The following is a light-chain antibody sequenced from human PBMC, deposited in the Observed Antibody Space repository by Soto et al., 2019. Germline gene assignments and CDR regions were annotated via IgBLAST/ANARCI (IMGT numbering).Light chain of an antibody. Sequence: QSALTQPASVSGSPGQSITISCTGTSSDIGSYNLVSWYQHHPGKAPQLIIYEVTKRPSGVSGHFSGSKSGNTASLTISGLQAEDEADYYCRSYARSNPFWVFGGGTKLTVL. J-gene: IGLJ3*02. CDR2: EVT. CDR1: SSDIGSYNL. V-gene: IGLV2-23*02. CDR3: RSYARSNPFWV.